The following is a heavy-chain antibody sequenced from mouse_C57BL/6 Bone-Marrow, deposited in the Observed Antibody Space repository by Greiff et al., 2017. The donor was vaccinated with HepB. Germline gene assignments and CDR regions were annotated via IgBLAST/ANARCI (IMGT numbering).Heavy chain of an antibody. CDR2: IDPENGDT. D-gene: IGHD1-1*01. J-gene: IGHJ1*01. Sequence: QQSGAELVRPGASAKLSCTASGFNIKDDYMHWVKQRPEQGLEWIGWIDPENGDTEYAAKFQGKATITADTSANTAYLQLSRLPSEDTAVYYCTTCFGSSSCWYFDVWGSGTTVTVSS. V-gene: IGHV14-4*01. CDR3: TTCFGSSSCWYFDV. CDR1: GFNIKDDY.